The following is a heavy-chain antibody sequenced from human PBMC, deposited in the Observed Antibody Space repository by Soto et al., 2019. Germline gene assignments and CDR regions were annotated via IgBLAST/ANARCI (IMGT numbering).Heavy chain of an antibody. CDR3: AKNGCSYPACYPYYYYVDV. D-gene: IGHD2-15*01. V-gene: IGHV3-23*01. CDR1: GFRLSDSA. CDR2: LTVTGDSA. Sequence: ELQLLESGGGLVQPGGSLRLSCAASGFRLSDSAVSWVRQAPGKGLEWVSSLTVTGDSAFYSDFVKGRFTISRDISKSTLYLQMNSLRAEDTAVYYCAKNGCSYPACYPYYYYVDVWGRGTTVTVSS. J-gene: IGHJ6*03.